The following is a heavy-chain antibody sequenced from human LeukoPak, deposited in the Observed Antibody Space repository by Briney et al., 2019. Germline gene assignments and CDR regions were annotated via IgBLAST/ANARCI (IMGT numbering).Heavy chain of an antibody. D-gene: IGHD5-24*01. CDR2: IWYDGINK. Sequence: GGSLRLSCAASGFTFSSYGMHWVRQAPGKGLEWVAVIWYDGINKYYADSVKGRFTISRDNSKNTLYLQMNSLRAEDTAVYYCARDQGMATSYYYYYGMDVWGQGTTVTVSS. V-gene: IGHV3-33*01. J-gene: IGHJ6*02. CDR3: ARDQGMATSYYYYYGMDV. CDR1: GFTFSSYG.